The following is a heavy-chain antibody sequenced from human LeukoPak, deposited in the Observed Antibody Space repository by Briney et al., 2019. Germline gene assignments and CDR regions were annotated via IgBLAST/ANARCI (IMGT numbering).Heavy chain of an antibody. D-gene: IGHD1-26*01. V-gene: IGHV4-30-2*01. CDR3: ARLIRATNGMDV. CDR2: IYHSGST. Sequence: SETLSLTCAVSGGSISSGGYSWSWIRQPPGKGLEWIGYIYHSGSTYYNPSLKSRVTISIDRSKNQFSLKLNSVTAADTAMYYCARLIRATNGMDVWGQGTTVTVSS. J-gene: IGHJ6*02. CDR1: GGSISSGGYS.